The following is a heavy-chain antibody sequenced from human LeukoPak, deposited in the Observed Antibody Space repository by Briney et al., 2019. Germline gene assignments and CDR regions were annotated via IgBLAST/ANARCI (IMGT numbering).Heavy chain of an antibody. D-gene: IGHD3-22*01. J-gene: IGHJ4*02. CDR1: GITLSNYG. V-gene: IGHV3-23*01. CDR3: AKRGVVIRVILVGFHKEAYYFDS. Sequence: RPGGSLRLSCAVSGITLSNYGMSWVRQAPGKGLEWVAGISGSGGSTNYADSVKGRFTISRDNPKNTLYLQMNSLRAEDTAVYFCAKRGVVIRVILVGFHKEAYYFDSWGQGALVTVSS. CDR2: ISGSGGST.